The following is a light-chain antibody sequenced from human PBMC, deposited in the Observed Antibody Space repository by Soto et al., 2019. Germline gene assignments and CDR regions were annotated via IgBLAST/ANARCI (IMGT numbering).Light chain of an antibody. CDR2: VAS. Sequence: DIQMTQSPSSLSASLGGRVTITCRASQSISSYLNWYQQKPGKAPERLIYVASTLQSGVPSRFSGSGSGTDFTLTISSLQPEDFATYYCHQSYTIPFTFGQGTRLEIK. CDR1: QSISSY. J-gene: IGKJ5*01. V-gene: IGKV1-39*01. CDR3: HQSYTIPFT.